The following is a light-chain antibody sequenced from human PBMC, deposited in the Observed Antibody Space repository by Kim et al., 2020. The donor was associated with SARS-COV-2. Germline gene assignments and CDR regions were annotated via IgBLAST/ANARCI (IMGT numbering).Light chain of an antibody. CDR1: SSTIGSNC. CDR3: AAWDDGLSVV. CDR2: RNN. J-gene: IGLJ2*01. Sequence: PGQTSTLSCSGSSSTIGSNCLYWSQQLPGPAPNLLIYRNNQRPSGVPDRFSGSKSGTSASLAISGLRSEDEADYYCAAWDDGLSVVFGGGTQLTVL. V-gene: IGLV1-47*01.